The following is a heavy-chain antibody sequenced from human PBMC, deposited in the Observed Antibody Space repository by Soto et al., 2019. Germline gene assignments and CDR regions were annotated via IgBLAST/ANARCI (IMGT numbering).Heavy chain of an antibody. D-gene: IGHD5-18*01. V-gene: IGHV4-30-4*01. CDR2: IYYSGST. CDR1: GGSISSGDYY. J-gene: IGHJ4*02. CDR3: AREGVETAMDGQYYFDY. Sequence: TSETLSLTCTVSGGSISSGDYYWSWIRQPLGKGLEWIGYIYYSGSTYYNPSLKSRVTISVDTSKNQFSLKLSSVTAADTAVYYCAREGVETAMDGQYYFDYWGQGTLVTVSS.